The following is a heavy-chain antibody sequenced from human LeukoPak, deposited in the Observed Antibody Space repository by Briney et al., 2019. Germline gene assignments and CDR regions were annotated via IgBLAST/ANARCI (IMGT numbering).Heavy chain of an antibody. V-gene: IGHV1-18*01. CDR2: ISAYNGNT. D-gene: IGHD3-9*01. CDR3: ARERKSSYDTLTGYYKSDAFDI. J-gene: IGHJ3*02. Sequence: ASVKVSCKAAGYSLITYGISWVRQAPGQGLEWMGWISAYNGNTNYAQKLQGRVTVTTDTSTSTAYMGLRSLRSDDTAVYYCARERKSSYDTLTGYYKSDAFDIWGQGTMVTVSS. CDR1: GYSLITYG.